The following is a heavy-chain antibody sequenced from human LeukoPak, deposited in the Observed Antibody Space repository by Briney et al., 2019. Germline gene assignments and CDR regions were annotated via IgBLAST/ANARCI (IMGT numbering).Heavy chain of an antibody. V-gene: IGHV1-2*02. CDR1: GYTFTGYY. CDR2: INPNSGGT. J-gene: IGHJ4*02. Sequence: ASVKVSCKASGYTFTGYYMHWVRQAPGQGLEWMGWINPNSGGTNYAQKFQGRVTMTSDTSISTAYMELSRLRSDDTAVYHCARAEYGSGSYHPDYWGQGTLVTVSS. CDR3: ARAEYGSGSYHPDY. D-gene: IGHD3-10*01.